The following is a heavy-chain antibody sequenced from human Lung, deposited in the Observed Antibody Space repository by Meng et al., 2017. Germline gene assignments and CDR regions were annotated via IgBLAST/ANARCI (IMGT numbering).Heavy chain of an antibody. CDR3: ARGPTTMAHDFDY. CDR1: GGSFSDYY. D-gene: IGHD4-11*01. J-gene: IGHJ4*02. CDR2: INHSGST. Sequence: QVELHQWAAGRLKPSETLSPACVVSGGSFSDYYWSWIRQPPGKGLEWIGEINHSGSTNYNPSLESRATISVDTSQNNLSLKLSSVTAADSAVYYCARGPTTMAHDFDYWGQGTLVTVSS. V-gene: IGHV4-34*01.